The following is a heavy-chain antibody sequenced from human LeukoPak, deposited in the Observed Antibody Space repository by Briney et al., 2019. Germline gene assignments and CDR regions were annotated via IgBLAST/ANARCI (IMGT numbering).Heavy chain of an antibody. CDR2: IYHSGST. CDR3: VRDGSSIWYGVDP. D-gene: IGHD6-13*01. CDR1: GASISSSSTSSYY. V-gene: IGHV4-39*07. J-gene: IGHJ5*02. Sequence: PSETLSLTCTVSGASISSSSTSSYYWAWIRQPPGKGLEWIGSIYHSGSTDYNPSLKSRVTISLDTSTNQFSLTLTSVTAADTAVYYCVRDGSSIWYGVDPWGQGTLVTVSS.